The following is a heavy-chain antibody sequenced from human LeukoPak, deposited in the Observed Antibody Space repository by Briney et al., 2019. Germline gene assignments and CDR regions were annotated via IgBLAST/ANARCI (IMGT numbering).Heavy chain of an antibody. CDR1: GYTFTSYY. D-gene: IGHD3-10*01. V-gene: IGHV1-46*01. CDR2: INPSGGST. J-gene: IGHJ4*02. CDR3: AMGETFGPFDY. Sequence: ASVKVSCKASGYTFTSYYMHWVRRAPGQGLEWMGIINPSGGSTSYAQKFQGRVTMTRDTSTSTVYMELSSLRSEDTAVYYCAMGETFGPFDYWGQGTLVTVSS.